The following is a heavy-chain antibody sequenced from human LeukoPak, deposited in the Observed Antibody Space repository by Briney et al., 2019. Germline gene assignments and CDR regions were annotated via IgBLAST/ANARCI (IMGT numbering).Heavy chain of an antibody. J-gene: IGHJ4*02. Sequence: SETLSLTCTVSGGSISSSSYYWGWIRQPPGKGLEWIGSIYYSGSTYYNPSLKSRVTISVDTSKNQFSLKLSSVTAADTAVYYCAWSGYIAAAPLDYWGQGTLVTVSS. CDR3: AWSGYIAAAPLDY. D-gene: IGHD6-13*01. V-gene: IGHV4-39*07. CDR2: IYYSGST. CDR1: GGSISSSSYY.